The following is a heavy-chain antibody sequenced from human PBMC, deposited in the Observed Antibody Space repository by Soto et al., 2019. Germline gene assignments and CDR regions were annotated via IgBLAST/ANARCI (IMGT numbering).Heavy chain of an antibody. CDR1: GFTFSSYA. J-gene: IGHJ4*02. Sequence: EVQLLESGGGLVQPGGSLRLSCAASGFTFSSYAMSWVRQAPGKGLEWVSAISGSGGSTYYADSVKGRFTISRDNSKTSLYVQRNSLIAEDTAVYYCAKGRGYCSSTSCSVGSGYWGQGTLVTVSS. V-gene: IGHV3-23*01. D-gene: IGHD2-2*01. CDR3: AKGRGYCSSTSCSVGSGY. CDR2: ISGSGGST.